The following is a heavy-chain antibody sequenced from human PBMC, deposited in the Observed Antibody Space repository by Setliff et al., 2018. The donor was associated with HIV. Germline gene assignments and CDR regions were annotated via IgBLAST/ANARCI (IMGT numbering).Heavy chain of an antibody. CDR2: MFRTGTS. CDR3: ATVDGTRYLDY. D-gene: IGHD1-1*01. J-gene: IGHJ4*02. CDR1: GYSIRSGYY. V-gene: IGHV4-38-2*01. Sequence: SETLSLTCAVSGYSIRSGYYWGWIRQSPGKGLEWVGTMFRTGTSYYNPSLTRRVTISQDTSKNQFYLELTSVTAADTAVYYCATVDGTRYLDYWGQGKLVTVSS.